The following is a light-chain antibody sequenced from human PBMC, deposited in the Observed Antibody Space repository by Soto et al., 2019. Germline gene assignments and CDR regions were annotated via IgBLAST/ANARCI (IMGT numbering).Light chain of an antibody. J-gene: IGKJ1*01. CDR3: QQYNDWPLT. CDR2: WAF. Sequence: EIVMTQSPVTLSVSPGERITLSCRASQSVSRNLAWYQQKPGQAPSLLIYWAFTRATGSPARFSGTGSGTEFTPTISSLQSEDFALYYCQQYNDWPLTFGQGTKVDIK. V-gene: IGKV3-15*01. CDR1: QSVSRN.